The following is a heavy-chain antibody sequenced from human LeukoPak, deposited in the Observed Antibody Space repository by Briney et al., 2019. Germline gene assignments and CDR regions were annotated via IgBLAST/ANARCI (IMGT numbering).Heavy chain of an antibody. J-gene: IGHJ4*02. CDR1: GYSFTSYW. V-gene: IGHV5-51*01. D-gene: IGHD6-13*01. Sequence: GESLEISCKGSGYSFTSYWIGWVRQMPGKGLEWMGIIYPGDSDTRYSPSFQGQVTISADKSISTAYLQWSSLKASDTAMYYCARCILSSSWYFDYWGQGTLVPVSS. CDR3: ARCILSSSWYFDY. CDR2: IYPGDSDT.